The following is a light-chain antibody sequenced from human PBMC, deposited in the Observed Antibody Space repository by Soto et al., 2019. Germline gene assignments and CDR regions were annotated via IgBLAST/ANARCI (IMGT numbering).Light chain of an antibody. J-gene: IGKJ1*01. CDR3: QHYNRYSPWT. Sequence: DIQMTESPSTLSASVGDRVTITCRASQSINNLLAWYQQKPGRAPKLLIYDASSLESGVPSRFSGSGSGTEFTLTISSLQPGDFATYYCQHYNRYSPWTFGQGTKVDIK. V-gene: IGKV1-5*01. CDR2: DAS. CDR1: QSINNL.